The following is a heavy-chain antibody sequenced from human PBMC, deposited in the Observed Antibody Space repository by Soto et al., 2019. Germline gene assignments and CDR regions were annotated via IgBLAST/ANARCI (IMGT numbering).Heavy chain of an antibody. CDR1: GFVFSTYG. CDR2: IWYDGSNK. CDR3: VRAVGLFDY. V-gene: IGHV3-33*01. Sequence: QVQLVESGGGVVQPGRSLRLSCAASGFVFSTYGMHWVRQAPGKGLEWVAVIWYDGSNKYYADSVRGRFTISRDNSKNTLFLQLNSLSSQSTAAYTCVRAVGLFDYWGQGTLVTVSS. D-gene: IGHD1-26*01. J-gene: IGHJ4*02.